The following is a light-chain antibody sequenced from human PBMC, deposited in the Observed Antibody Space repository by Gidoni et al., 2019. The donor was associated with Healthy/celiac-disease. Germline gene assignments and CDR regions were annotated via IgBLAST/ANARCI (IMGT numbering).Light chain of an antibody. CDR1: SGINVGTYR. J-gene: IGLJ3*02. Sequence: QAVLPQPSSLSASPGASASLTCTLRSGINVGTYRIYWYQQKPGSPPQYLLRYKSDSDKQQGSGVPRRCSGSKDASANAGILLISGLQSEDEADYYCMIWHSSAWVFGGGTKLTVL. CDR3: MIWHSSAWV. V-gene: IGLV5-45*03. CDR2: YKSDSDK.